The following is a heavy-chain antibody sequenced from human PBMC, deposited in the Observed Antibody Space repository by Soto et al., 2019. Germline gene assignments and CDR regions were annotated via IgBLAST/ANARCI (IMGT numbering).Heavy chain of an antibody. Sequence: GASVKVSCKASGYTFTSYGMSWVRQAPGQGLEWMGWINPYNGNTKYAQKLQGRVTMTTDTSTSTAYMELRSLRSDDTAVYYCARDAAVGLFDYWGQGTLVTVSS. CDR2: INPYNGNT. CDR3: ARDAAVGLFDY. D-gene: IGHD1-26*01. CDR1: GYTFTSYG. V-gene: IGHV1-18*01. J-gene: IGHJ4*02.